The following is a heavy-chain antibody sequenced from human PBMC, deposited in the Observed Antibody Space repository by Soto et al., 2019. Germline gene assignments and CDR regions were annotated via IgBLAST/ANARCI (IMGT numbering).Heavy chain of an antibody. D-gene: IGHD3-3*01. J-gene: IGHJ6*02. CDR1: GFEFSVYN. V-gene: IGHV3-30-3*01. CDR2: ISFDGSYK. Sequence: GGSLRVSCTAAGFEFSVYNMNWVRQETGKGLEWVAVISFDGSYKYYADSVKGRFTISRDNSKNTLCLQMNSLRAEDTAVYYCPRGYDFWSGYYYPYGMDVWGQGTTVTV. CDR3: PRGYDFWSGYYYPYGMDV.